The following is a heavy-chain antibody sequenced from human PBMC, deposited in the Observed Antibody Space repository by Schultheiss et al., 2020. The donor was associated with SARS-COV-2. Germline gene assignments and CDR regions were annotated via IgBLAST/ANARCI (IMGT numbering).Heavy chain of an antibody. CDR3: ARSYSSGWFDY. CDR2: IYYSGST. CDR1: GGSISSGGYY. D-gene: IGHD6-19*01. J-gene: IGHJ4*02. V-gene: IGHV4-31*03. Sequence: SETLSFTCTVSGGSISSGGYYWSWIRQHPGKGLDWIGYIYYSGSTYYNPSLKSRVTITVDTSKNQFSLQMNSVTPEDTAVYYCARSYSSGWFDYWGQGT.